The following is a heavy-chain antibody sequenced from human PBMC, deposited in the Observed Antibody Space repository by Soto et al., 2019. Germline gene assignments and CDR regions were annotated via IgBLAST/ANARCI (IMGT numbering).Heavy chain of an antibody. CDR3: AKDAEYSSSSGLGMDV. J-gene: IGHJ6*02. D-gene: IGHD6-6*01. Sequence: EVQLLESGGGLIQPGGSLRLSCAASGFTFSSYAMSWVRQAPGKGLEWVSAIGGSGGSTYYADSVKGRFTISRDNYENTLYLQMNSLRAEDTAVYYCAKDAEYSSSSGLGMDVWGQGTTVTVSS. V-gene: IGHV3-23*01. CDR2: IGGSGGST. CDR1: GFTFSSYA.